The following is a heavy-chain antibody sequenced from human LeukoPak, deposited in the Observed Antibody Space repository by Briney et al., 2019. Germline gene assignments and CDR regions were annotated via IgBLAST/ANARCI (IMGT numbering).Heavy chain of an antibody. Sequence: SETLSLTCTVSGCSISNYYWRWIRQPPGKGLEWIGYIYYSGSTSYSPSLKSRVTISVDTSKNQFSLKLSSVTAADTAVYYCARLKWFGEITSYYFDYWGQGTLVTVSS. CDR2: IYYSGST. V-gene: IGHV4-59*08. CDR1: GCSISNYY. CDR3: ARLKWFGEITSYYFDY. J-gene: IGHJ4*02. D-gene: IGHD3-10*01.